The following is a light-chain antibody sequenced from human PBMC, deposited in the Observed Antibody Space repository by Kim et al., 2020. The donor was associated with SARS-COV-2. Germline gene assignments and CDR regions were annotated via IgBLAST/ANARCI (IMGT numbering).Light chain of an antibody. CDR2: GAS. V-gene: IGKV1-17*01. Sequence: ASAGDMVTITCRASQDIRKDLGWYQHNPGRAPQRLIYGASSLQSGVPSRFSGSGSGTEFTLTISSLQPEDFATYFCLQHNTYPITFGQGTRLEIK. J-gene: IGKJ5*01. CDR1: QDIRKD. CDR3: LQHNTYPIT.